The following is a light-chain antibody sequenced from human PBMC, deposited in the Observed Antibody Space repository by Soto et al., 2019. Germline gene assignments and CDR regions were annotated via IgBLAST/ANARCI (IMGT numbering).Light chain of an antibody. V-gene: IGKV1-27*01. Sequence: DIQMTQSPSSLSASVGDRVTITCRASQGISNYLAWYQQKPGKVPKLLIYAASTLQSGVPSRFSGSGSGTDFTLTTSSRQPEDDATYYCQKYNSASSWTFGQGTKVEIK. CDR3: QKYNSASSWT. J-gene: IGKJ1*01. CDR2: AAS. CDR1: QGISNY.